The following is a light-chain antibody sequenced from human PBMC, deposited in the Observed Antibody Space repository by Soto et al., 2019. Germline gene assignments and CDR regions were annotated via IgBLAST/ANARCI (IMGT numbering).Light chain of an antibody. J-gene: IGLJ1*01. CDR2: EVN. CDR3: NSYSGSNNFVV. Sequence: YVLTQPPSASGSPGQAVTISCTGTSNDVSGYDYVSWYQQHPGKVPELIIYEVNKRPSGVHDRFSGSKSGNTASLTVSGLQAEDEDDYYCNSYSGSNNFVVFGTGTKVTVL. V-gene: IGLV2-8*01. CDR1: SNDVSGYDY.